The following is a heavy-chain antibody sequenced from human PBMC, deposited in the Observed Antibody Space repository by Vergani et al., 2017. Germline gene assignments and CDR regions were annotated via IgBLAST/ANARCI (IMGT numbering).Heavy chain of an antibody. CDR3: AKDRAFIAAAGDSPSRYYYYMDV. D-gene: IGHD6-13*01. CDR1: GFTFSSYA. Sequence: QVQLVESGGGVVQPGRSLRLSCAASGFTFSSYAMHWVRQAPGKGLEWVAVISYDGSNKYYADSVKARFTISRDNSKNTLYLQMNSLRAEDTAVYYCAKDRAFIAAAGDSPSRYYYYMDVWGKGP. CDR2: ISYDGSNK. V-gene: IGHV3-30*18. J-gene: IGHJ6*03.